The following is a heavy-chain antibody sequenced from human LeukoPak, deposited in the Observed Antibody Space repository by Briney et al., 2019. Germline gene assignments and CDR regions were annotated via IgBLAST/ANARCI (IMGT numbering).Heavy chain of an antibody. Sequence: SETLSLTCTVSGGSISSGGYYWSWIRQHPGKGLEWIGYIYYSGSTYYNPSLKSRVTISADTSKNQFPLKLSSVTAADTAVYYCARVGYIAAAVGWFDPWGQGTLVTVSS. V-gene: IGHV4-31*03. CDR2: IYYSGST. J-gene: IGHJ5*02. D-gene: IGHD6-13*01. CDR3: ARVGYIAAAVGWFDP. CDR1: GGSISSGGYY.